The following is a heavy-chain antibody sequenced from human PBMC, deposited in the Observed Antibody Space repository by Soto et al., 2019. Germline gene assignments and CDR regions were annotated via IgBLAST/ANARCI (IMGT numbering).Heavy chain of an antibody. Sequence: GSLRLSCAASGFTFSSYGMHWVRQAPGKGLEWVAVISYDGSNKYYADSVKGRFTISRDNSKNTLYLQMDSLRAEDTAVYYCARRPVTYYFDYWGQGTLVTVSS. V-gene: IGHV3-30*03. CDR1: GFTFSSYG. J-gene: IGHJ4*02. D-gene: IGHD4-17*01. CDR2: ISYDGSNK. CDR3: ARRPVTYYFDY.